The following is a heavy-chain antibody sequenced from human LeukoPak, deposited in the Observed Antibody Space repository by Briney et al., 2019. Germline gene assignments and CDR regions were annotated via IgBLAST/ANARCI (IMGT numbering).Heavy chain of an antibody. CDR2: IYYSGST. D-gene: IGHD1-14*01. V-gene: IGHV4-31*03. CDR1: GGSISSGGYY. J-gene: IGHJ6*03. Sequence: SQTLSLTCTVSGGSISSGGYYWSWNRQHPGKGLEWIGYIYYSGSTYYNPSLKSRVTISVDTSKNQFSLKLSSVTAADTAVYYCARARPDGYYYYYMDVWGKGTTVTVSS. CDR3: ARARPDGYYYYYMDV.